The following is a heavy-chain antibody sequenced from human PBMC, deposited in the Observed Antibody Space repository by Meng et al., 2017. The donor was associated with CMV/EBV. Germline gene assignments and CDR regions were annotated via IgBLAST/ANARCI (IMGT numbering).Heavy chain of an antibody. D-gene: IGHD2-15*01. V-gene: IGHV4-4*07. CDR2: IYTSGST. CDR3: ARSMVVAGDWFDP. J-gene: IGHJ5*02. Sequence: QVTVQVSHARRAQASDAVAVSCTASGSSTSSYSWSWIRQPDGKGLERIWHIYTSGSTNYNPSLKSRVTMSVDTSKNQFSLKLSSVTAADTAVYYCARSMVVAGDWFDPWGQGTLVTVSS. CDR1: GSSTSSYS.